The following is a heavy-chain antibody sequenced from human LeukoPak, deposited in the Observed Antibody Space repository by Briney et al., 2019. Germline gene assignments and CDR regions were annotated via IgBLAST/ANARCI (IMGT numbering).Heavy chain of an antibody. CDR3: AKGGYSSSWFDP. CDR1: GFTFSSYA. CDR2: VSGSGGST. J-gene: IGHJ5*02. D-gene: IGHD6-13*01. V-gene: IGHV3-23*01. Sequence: GGSLRLSCAASGFTFSSYAMSWVRQAPGKGLEWVSAVSGSGGSTYYADSVKGRFTISRDNSKNTLYLQMNSLRAEDTAVYYCAKGGYSSSWFDPWGQGTLVTVSS.